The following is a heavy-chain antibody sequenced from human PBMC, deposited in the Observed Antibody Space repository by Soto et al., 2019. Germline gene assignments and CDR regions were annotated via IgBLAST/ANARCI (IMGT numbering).Heavy chain of an antibody. V-gene: IGHV3-30-3*01. Sequence: GGSLRLSCAASGFTFSSYAMHWVRQAPGKGLEWVAVISYDGSNKYYADSVKGRFTISRDNSKNTLYLQMNSLRAEDTAVYYCARDRFLEWLPPQDSFDYWGQGTLVTVSS. D-gene: IGHD3-3*01. CDR3: ARDRFLEWLPPQDSFDY. CDR1: GFTFSSYA. CDR2: ISYDGSNK. J-gene: IGHJ4*02.